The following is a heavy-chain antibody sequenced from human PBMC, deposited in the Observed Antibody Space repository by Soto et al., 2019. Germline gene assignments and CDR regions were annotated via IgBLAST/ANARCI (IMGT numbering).Heavy chain of an antibody. CDR3: ARHRPWEQGLLHYYYGMDV. V-gene: IGHV5-10-1*01. Sequence: GESLKISCKGSGYSFTSYWSSWVRQMPGKGLEWMGRIAPGDSYTKHGPSFRGHVTISADKSISAAYLQWSSLKASDTAMDYWARHRPWEQGLLHYYYGMDVWGQGPPVTVSS. J-gene: IGHJ6*02. CDR2: IAPGDSYT. CDR1: GYSFTSYW. D-gene: IGHD6-19*01.